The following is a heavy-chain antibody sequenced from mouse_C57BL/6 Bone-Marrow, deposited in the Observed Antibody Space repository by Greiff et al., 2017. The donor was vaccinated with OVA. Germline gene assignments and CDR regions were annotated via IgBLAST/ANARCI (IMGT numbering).Heavy chain of an antibody. Sequence: VHVKQSGPELVKPGASVKISCKASGYSFTDYNMNWVKQSNGKSLEWIGVINPNYGTTSYNQKFKGKATLTVDQSSSTAYMQLNSLTSEDSAVYYCAPHYDFYYAMDYWGQGTSVTVSS. J-gene: IGHJ4*01. CDR1: GYSFTDYN. CDR2: INPNYGTT. D-gene: IGHD2-4*01. CDR3: APHYDFYYAMDY. V-gene: IGHV1-39*01.